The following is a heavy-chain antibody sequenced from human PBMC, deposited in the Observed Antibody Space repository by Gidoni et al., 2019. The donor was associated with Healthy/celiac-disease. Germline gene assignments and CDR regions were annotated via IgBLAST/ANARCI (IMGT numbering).Heavy chain of an antibody. Sequence: QVHLVQSGAEVKKPGASVKVSCKASGYTFTSYGISWVRQAPGQGLEWMGWISAYNGNTNYAQKLQGRVTMTTDKSTSTAYMEMRSLRSDDTAVYYCARADYQRLRGWFDPWGQGTLVTVSS. CDR1: GYTFTSYG. V-gene: IGHV1-18*04. D-gene: IGHD2-2*01. CDR3: ARADYQRLRGWFDP. J-gene: IGHJ5*02. CDR2: ISAYNGNT.